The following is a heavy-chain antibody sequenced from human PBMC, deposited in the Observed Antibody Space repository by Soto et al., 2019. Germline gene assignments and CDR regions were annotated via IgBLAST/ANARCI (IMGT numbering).Heavy chain of an antibody. CDR3: ARAGAYSGADYYQNYYMDV. CDR1: GYTFTSYD. D-gene: IGHD1-26*01. CDR2: INPSGGST. V-gene: IGHV1-46*01. Sequence: QVQLVQSGAEVKKPGASVKVSCKASGYTFTSYDIYWVRQAPGQGLAWMGLINPSGGSTNHAQKFQGRVTMTRDTSTSTVYMELSSLRSEDTAFYYCARAGAYSGADYYQNYYMDVWGKGTTVTVSS. J-gene: IGHJ6*03.